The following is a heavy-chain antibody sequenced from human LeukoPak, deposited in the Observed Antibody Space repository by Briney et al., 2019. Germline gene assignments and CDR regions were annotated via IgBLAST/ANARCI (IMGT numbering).Heavy chain of an antibody. CDR2: ISGSSGTI. J-gene: IGHJ6*03. CDR1: GFSFSDYH. V-gene: IGHV3-48*04. D-gene: IGHD2-2*01. CDR3: ARESGYQLLSGYYYYMDV. Sequence: GGSLRLSCAASGFSFSDYHMNWVRQAPGKGLEWVSYISGSSGTIFYADSVKGRFTISRDNAKKSLYLQMNSLRAEDMAVYYCARESGYQLLSGYYYYMDVWGRGTTVTVSS.